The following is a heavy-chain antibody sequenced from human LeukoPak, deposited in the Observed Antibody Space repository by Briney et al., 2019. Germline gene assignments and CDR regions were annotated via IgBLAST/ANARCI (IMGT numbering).Heavy chain of an antibody. CDR2: IYYSGST. D-gene: IGHD3-10*01. J-gene: IGHJ4*02. CDR1: GGSISSYY. V-gene: IGHV4-59*08. Sequence: SETLSLTCTVSGGSISSYYWSWIRQPPGKGLEWIGYIYYSGSTNYNPPLKSRVTISVDTSKTQFSLKLSSVTAADTAVYYCAGLNYYGSGSYYNYWGQGTLVTVSS. CDR3: AGLNYYGSGSYYNY.